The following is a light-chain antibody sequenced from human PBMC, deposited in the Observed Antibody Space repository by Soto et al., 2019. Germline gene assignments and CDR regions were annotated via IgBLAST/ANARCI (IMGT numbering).Light chain of an antibody. Sequence: AIQMTQSPSSLSASVGDRVTITCRASRDIGNDLGWYQQKPGKAPKHLIFAASNLQSGVPARFSGGGCGTDFTLTISSLQADDFATYYCLQHFNFSWTFGQGTKVE. J-gene: IGKJ1*01. V-gene: IGKV1-6*01. CDR3: LQHFNFSWT. CDR1: RDIGND. CDR2: AAS.